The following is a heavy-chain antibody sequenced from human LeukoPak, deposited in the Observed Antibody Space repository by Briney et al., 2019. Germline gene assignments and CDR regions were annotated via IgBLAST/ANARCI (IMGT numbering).Heavy chain of an antibody. J-gene: IGHJ4*02. CDR3: ARDRYGDGFAHLDY. CDR1: GYSFTNYY. D-gene: IGHD5-24*01. CDR2: INPGGGST. Sequence: ASVKVSCKASGYSFTNYYLHWVRQAPGQGFEWMGIINPGGGSTTYAQKFQGRVTMTRDTSTSTVYMELSSLRSEDTAVYYCARDRYGDGFAHLDYWGQGALVTVSS. V-gene: IGHV1-46*01.